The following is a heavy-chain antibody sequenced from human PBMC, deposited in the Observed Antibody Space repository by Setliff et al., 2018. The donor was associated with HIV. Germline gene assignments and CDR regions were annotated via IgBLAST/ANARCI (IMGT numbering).Heavy chain of an antibody. V-gene: IGHV4-61*02. J-gene: IGHJ4*02. CDR2: IYTSGNT. Sequence: PSETLSLTCTVSGGSISSGRYYWSWIRQPAGKGLEWIGRIYTSGNTNYNPSLKSRVTISVDTSKNQLSPNLTSVTAADTAVYYCAGEYSSSSPFEYWGRGTLVTVPS. CDR1: GGSISSGRYY. D-gene: IGHD6-6*01. CDR3: AGEYSSSSPFEY.